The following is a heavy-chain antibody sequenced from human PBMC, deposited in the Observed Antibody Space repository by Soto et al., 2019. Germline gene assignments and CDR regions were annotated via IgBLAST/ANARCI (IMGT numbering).Heavy chain of an antibody. V-gene: IGHV3-74*01. J-gene: IGHJ6*03. CDR2: INNDGTTT. D-gene: IGHD3-10*01. CDR1: GFTFSSYW. Sequence: EVQLVESGGGLVQPGGSLRLSCAASGFTFSSYWMHWVRQAPGKGLVWVSRINNDGTTTNYADSVKGRFTISRDNAKSTLFLQRNSLRAEDTAMYYCARDPGLWFGESPSSYYYNYMDVWGKGTTVTVS. CDR3: ARDPGLWFGESPSSYYYNYMDV.